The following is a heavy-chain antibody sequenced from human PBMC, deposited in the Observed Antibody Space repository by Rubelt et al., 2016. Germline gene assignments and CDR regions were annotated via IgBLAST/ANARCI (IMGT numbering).Heavy chain of an antibody. CDR1: GFTLGGHA. CDR2: ISSSSGNI. CDR3: ARTAAFGWFFDV. V-gene: IGHV3-48*02. D-gene: IGHD2-2*01. J-gene: IGHJ2*01. Sequence: QPGGSLSLSCEASGFTLGGHAMNWVRQVPGKGLEWISYISSSSGNIWYADSVKGRFTVSRDNAKNSLYLQMNSLRDEDTAVYYCARTAAFGWFFDVWGRGTSVSVSS.